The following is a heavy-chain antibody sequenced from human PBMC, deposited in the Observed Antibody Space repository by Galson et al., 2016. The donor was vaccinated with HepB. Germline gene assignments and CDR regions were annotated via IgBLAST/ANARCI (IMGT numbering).Heavy chain of an antibody. J-gene: IGHJ2*01. CDR3: AREALYYDT. V-gene: IGHV3-21*01. D-gene: IGHD3-22*01. CDR2: ISIGSSYI. Sequence: SLRLSCAASGFTFSTYTMNWVRQAPGKGLEWVSSISIGSSYIYYADSGKGRFTISRDNAKHSLYLQMNSLRGEDTAVYYCAREALYYDTWGRGTLVTVSS. CDR1: GFTFSTYT.